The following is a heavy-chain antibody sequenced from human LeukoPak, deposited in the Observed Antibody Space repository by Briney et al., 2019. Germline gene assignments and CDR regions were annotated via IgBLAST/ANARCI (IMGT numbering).Heavy chain of an antibody. Sequence: TSSETLSLTCTVSGGSISGYYWSWIRQPPGKGLEWSGYIFYSGSTNYNPSLKSRVTISVDTSKNQFSLKLSSVTAADTAVYYCARGEWDLLFDYWGQGTLVTVSS. J-gene: IGHJ4*02. D-gene: IGHD1-26*01. V-gene: IGHV4-59*01. CDR2: IFYSGST. CDR3: ARGEWDLLFDY. CDR1: GGSISGYY.